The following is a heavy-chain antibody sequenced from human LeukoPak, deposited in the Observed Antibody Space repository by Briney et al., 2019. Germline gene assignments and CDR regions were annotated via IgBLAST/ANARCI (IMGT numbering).Heavy chain of an antibody. CDR2: IYYSGST. CDR1: GGSISSYY. J-gene: IGHJ4*02. Sequence: SETLSLTCTVSGGSISSYYWSWIRQPPGKGLEWIGYIYYSGSTNYNPSLKSRVTISVDTSKNQFSLKLSSVTAADTAVYYCARRANGEGYFDYWGQGTQVTVSS. CDR3: ARRANGEGYFDY. V-gene: IGHV4-59*08.